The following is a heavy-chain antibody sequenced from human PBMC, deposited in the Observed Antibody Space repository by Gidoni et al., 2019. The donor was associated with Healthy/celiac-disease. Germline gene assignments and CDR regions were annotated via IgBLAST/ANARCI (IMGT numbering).Heavy chain of an antibody. D-gene: IGHD5-18*01. J-gene: IGHJ4*02. V-gene: IGHV2-70*01. Sequence: QVTLRESGPALVKPTQTLTLTCTFSGFSLSTSGMCVSWIRQPPGKALEWLALIDWDDDKYYSTSLKTRLTISKDTSKNQVVLTMTNMDPVDTATYDCARILKSDTAMANFDYWGQGTLVTVSS. CDR3: ARILKSDTAMANFDY. CDR2: IDWDDDK. CDR1: GFSLSTSGMC.